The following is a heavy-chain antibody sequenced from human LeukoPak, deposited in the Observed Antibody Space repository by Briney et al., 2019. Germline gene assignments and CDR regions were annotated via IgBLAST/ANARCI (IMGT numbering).Heavy chain of an antibody. CDR3: ARETEKQWQY. CDR1: GGSFSGYY. Sequence: SETLSLTCAVYGGSFSGYYWSWIRQPPGKGLEWIGEINHSGSTNYNPSLKSRVTISVDTSKNQFSLKLSSVTAADTAVYYCARETEKQWQYWGQGTMATVSS. D-gene: IGHD6-19*01. V-gene: IGHV4-34*01. J-gene: IGHJ3*01. CDR2: INHSGST.